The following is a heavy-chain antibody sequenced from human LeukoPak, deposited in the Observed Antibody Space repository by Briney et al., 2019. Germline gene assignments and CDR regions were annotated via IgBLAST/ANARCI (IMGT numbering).Heavy chain of an antibody. CDR1: W. CDR3: ARGGLAFGGN. Sequence: WXSWVRQPPGKGLEWIGEISHSGNINYNPSLKSRVTMSVDKSKNQFSLRLTSVTTADTAVYYCARGGLAFGGNWGQGTLVTVSS. V-gene: IGHV4-4*02. D-gene: IGHD1-14*01. CDR2: ISHSGNI. J-gene: IGHJ4*02.